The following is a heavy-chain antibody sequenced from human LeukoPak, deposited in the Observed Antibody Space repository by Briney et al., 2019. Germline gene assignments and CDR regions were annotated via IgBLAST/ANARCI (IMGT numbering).Heavy chain of an antibody. CDR1: GFTFSSYS. V-gene: IGHV3-48*04. Sequence: GGSLRLSCAASGFTFSSYSMNWVRQAPGKGLEWVSYISSSSTIYYADSVKGRFTISRDNAKNSLYLQMNSLRAEDTAVYYCARGTARRVPAATGFDYWGQGTLVTVSS. CDR3: ARGTARRVPAATGFDY. D-gene: IGHD2-2*01. CDR2: ISSSSTI. J-gene: IGHJ4*02.